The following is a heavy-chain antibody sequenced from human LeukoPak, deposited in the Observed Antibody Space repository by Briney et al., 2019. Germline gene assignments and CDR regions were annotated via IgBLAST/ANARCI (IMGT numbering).Heavy chain of an antibody. CDR2: MYYNGPT. CDR1: GGPISSHY. D-gene: IGHD1-1*01. V-gene: IGHV4-39*07. J-gene: IGHJ4*02. Sequence: PSETLSLTCTVSGGPISSHYWGWIPQPPGKGLEWIATMYYNGPTYYNPSLKSRVTISVDTSKNQFSLNLRSVTAADTAVYYCAVETTPFDYWGQGTLVTVSS. CDR3: AVETTPFDY.